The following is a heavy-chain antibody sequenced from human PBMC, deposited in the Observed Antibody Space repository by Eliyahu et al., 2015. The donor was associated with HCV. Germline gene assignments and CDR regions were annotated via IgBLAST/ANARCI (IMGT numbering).Heavy chain of an antibody. CDR3: ARGRKVRPLGWFDP. CDR2: INHSGST. V-gene: IGHV4-34*01. CDR1: GGSFSGYY. D-gene: IGHD3-10*01. Sequence: QVQLQQWGAGLLKPSETLSLTCAVYGGSFSGYYWSWIRQPPGKGLEWIGEINHSGSTNYNPSLKSRVTISVDTSKNQFSLKLSSVTAADTAVYYCARGRKVRPLGWFDPWGQGTLVTVSS. J-gene: IGHJ5*02.